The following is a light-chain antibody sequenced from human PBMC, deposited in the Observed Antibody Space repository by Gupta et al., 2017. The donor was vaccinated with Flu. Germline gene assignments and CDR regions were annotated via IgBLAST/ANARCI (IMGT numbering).Light chain of an antibody. CDR2: GAS. V-gene: IGKV3-15*01. Sequence: ERATLSCRASRSVSSNLAWYQQKPGQAPRLLIHGASTRATGIPARFSGSGSETEFTLTISGLQSEDFAVYYCQQYNIWPPWTFGQGTKVKSN. CDR3: QQYNIWPPWT. CDR1: RSVSSN. J-gene: IGKJ1*01.